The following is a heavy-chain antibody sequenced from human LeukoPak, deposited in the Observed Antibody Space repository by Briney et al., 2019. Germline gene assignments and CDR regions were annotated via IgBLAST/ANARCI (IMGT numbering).Heavy chain of an antibody. D-gene: IGHD3-10*02. CDR2: ISTSSSYI. CDR3: AERGITMIGGV. Sequence: GGTLRLFCAASGFTFSRHSMNWVRQARGKGLEWVSSISTSSSYIYYTDSVKGRFTISRDNAKNSLYLQMNSLRAEDTAVYYCAERGITMIGGVWGKGTTVTISS. V-gene: IGHV3-21*01. CDR1: GFTFSRHS. J-gene: IGHJ6*04.